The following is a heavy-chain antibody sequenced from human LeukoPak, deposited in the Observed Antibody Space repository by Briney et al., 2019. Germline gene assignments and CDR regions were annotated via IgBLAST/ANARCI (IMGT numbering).Heavy chain of an antibody. J-gene: IGHJ4*02. V-gene: IGHV4-30-4*01. D-gene: IGHD3-3*01. CDR1: GGSISSGDYY. Sequence: SETLSLTCTVSGGSISSGDYYWSWIRQPPGKGLEWIGYIYYSGSTYYNPSLKSRVTISVDKSKNQFSLKLSSVTAADTAVYYCARQVPPSYYDFWSGYYTGELGYFDYWGQGTLVTVSS. CDR3: ARQVPPSYYDFWSGYYTGELGYFDY. CDR2: IYYSGST.